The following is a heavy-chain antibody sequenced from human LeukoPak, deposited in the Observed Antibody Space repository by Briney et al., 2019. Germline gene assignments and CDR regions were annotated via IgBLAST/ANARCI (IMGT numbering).Heavy chain of an antibody. CDR1: GFTVSSNY. J-gene: IGHJ3*02. CDR3: ASCGGDCYTTNPPDAFDI. V-gene: IGHV3-66*01. D-gene: IGHD2-21*02. Sequence: GGSLRLSCAASGFTVSSNYMSWVRQAPGKGLEWVSIIYDSGTTHYADSVKGRFTISRDNAKNSLYLQMNSLRAEDTAVYYCASCGGDCYTTNPPDAFDIWGQGTMVTVSS. CDR2: IYDSGTT.